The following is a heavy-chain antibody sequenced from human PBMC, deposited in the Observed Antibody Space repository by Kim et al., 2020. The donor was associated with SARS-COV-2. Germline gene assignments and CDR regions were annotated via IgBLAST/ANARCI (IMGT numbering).Heavy chain of an antibody. D-gene: IGHD6-13*01. V-gene: IGHV4-34*01. CDR1: GGSFSGYY. CDR3: ARDRGGRKQQLVWVGGNWFDP. Sequence: SETLSLTCAVYGGSFSGYYWSWIRQPPGKGLEWIGEINHSGSTNYNPSLKSRVTISVDTSKNQFSLKLSSVTAADTAVYYCARDRGGRKQQLVWVGGNWFDPWGQGTLVTVSS. CDR2: INHSGST. J-gene: IGHJ5*02.